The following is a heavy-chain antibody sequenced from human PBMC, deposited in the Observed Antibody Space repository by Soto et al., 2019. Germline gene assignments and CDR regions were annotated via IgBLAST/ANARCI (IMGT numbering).Heavy chain of an antibody. D-gene: IGHD3-3*01. Sequence: QVQLVESGGGVVQPGRSLRLSCAASGFTFSSYAMHWVRQAPGKGLESVAVISYDGGNKDYADSVKGRFTISRDNSKNTLYLQRNRLRAEDTAVYYCARVAIFGVVATYGMDVWGQGTTVTVSS. V-gene: IGHV3-30-3*01. CDR2: ISYDGGNK. J-gene: IGHJ6*02. CDR3: ARVAIFGVVATYGMDV. CDR1: GFTFSSYA.